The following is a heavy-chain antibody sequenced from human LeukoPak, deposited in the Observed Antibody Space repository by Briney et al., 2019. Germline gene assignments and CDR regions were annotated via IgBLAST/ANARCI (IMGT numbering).Heavy chain of an antibody. CDR3: ARVDDFWSGHYYYGMDV. D-gene: IGHD3-3*01. CDR1: GGSISSYY. V-gene: IGHV4-59*01. CDR2: IYYSGST. J-gene: IGHJ6*02. Sequence: PSETLSLTCTVSGGSISSYYWSWIRQPPGKGLEWIGYIYYSGSTNYNPSLKSQVTISVDTSKNQFSLKLSSVTAADTAVHYCARVDDFWSGHYYYGMDVWGQGTTVTVSS.